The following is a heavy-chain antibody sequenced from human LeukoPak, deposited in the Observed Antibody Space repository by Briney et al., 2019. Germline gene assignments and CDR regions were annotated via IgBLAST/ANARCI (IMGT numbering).Heavy chain of an antibody. Sequence: SETLSLTCAVYGGSFSGYYWSWIRRPPGKGLEWIGEINHSGSTNYNPSLKSRVTISVDTSKNQFSLKLSSVTAADTAVYYCARAPREAILTGYFLGFDYWGQGTLVTVSS. V-gene: IGHV4-34*01. J-gene: IGHJ4*02. CDR1: GGSFSGYY. D-gene: IGHD3-9*01. CDR3: ARAPREAILTGYFLGFDY. CDR2: INHSGST.